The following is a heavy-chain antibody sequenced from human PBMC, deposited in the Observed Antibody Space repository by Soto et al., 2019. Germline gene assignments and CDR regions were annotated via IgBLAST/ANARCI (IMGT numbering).Heavy chain of an antibody. V-gene: IGHV4-4*07. CDR1: GCSMSSYY. J-gene: IGHJ4*02. Sequence: NPXETLSLTCTVSGCSMSSYYCSWIRQAAGKGLEWIGRIHTSGSPNYNPSLKSRVTMSADTSKNQFSLKLTSVTAADTAVYYCATGGTYFDYWGQGSLVTVSS. CDR3: ATGGTYFDY. CDR2: IHTSGSP.